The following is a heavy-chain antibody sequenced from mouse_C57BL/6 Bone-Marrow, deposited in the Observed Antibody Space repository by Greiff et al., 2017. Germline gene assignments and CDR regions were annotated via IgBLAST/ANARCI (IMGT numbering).Heavy chain of an antibody. J-gene: IGHJ3*01. CDR1: GFTFSSYA. V-gene: IGHV5-4*01. CDR2: ISDGGSYT. D-gene: IGHD2-10*01. CDR3: ARDLLWFAY. Sequence: EVKLVESGGGLVKPGGSLKLSCAASGFTFSSYAMSWVRQTPEQRLEWVATISDGGSYTYYPDNVKGRFTISRDNAKNNLYLQMSHLKSEDTAMYYCARDLLWFAYWGQGTLVTVSA.